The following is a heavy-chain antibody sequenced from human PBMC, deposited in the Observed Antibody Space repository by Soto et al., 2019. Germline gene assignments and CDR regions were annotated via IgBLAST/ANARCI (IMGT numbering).Heavy chain of an antibody. J-gene: IGHJ4*02. Sequence: QVQLVQSGAEVKNPGSSVKLSCKASGDTFSNYAFSWVRQAPGQGLEWMGGIIPMFGKPNYAYNFQGRVTCTADESTNTVYMELTSLRSEDTAVYFCARPSRRVYYWGAWFWGQGTLVTVSS. CDR3: ARPSRRVYYWGAWF. V-gene: IGHV1-69*01. CDR2: IIPMFGKP. CDR1: GDTFSNYA. D-gene: IGHD1-26*01.